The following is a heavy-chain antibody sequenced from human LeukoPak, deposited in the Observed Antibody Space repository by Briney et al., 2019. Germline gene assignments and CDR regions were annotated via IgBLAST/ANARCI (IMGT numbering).Heavy chain of an antibody. J-gene: IGHJ4*02. D-gene: IGHD1-1*01. Sequence: ASVKVSCKVSGYTLTELSMHWVRQAPGKGLEWMGGFDPEDGETIYAQKFQGRVTMTEDTSTDTAYMELSSLRSEDTAVYYCATGNEEGLIRGHWGQGTLVTVSS. CDR2: FDPEDGET. V-gene: IGHV1-24*01. CDR1: GYTLTELS. CDR3: ATGNEEGLIRGH.